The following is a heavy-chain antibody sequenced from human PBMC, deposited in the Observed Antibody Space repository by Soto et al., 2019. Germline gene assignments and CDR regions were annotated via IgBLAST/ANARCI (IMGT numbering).Heavy chain of an antibody. J-gene: IGHJ4*02. CDR3: AKDLLVVVAATPELGFDY. V-gene: IGHV3-23*01. CDR2: ISGSGGST. Sequence: EVQLLESGGGLVQPGGSLRLSCAASGFTFSSYAMSWVRQAPGKGLEWVSAISGSGGSTYYADSVKGRFTISRDNSKNTLYLQMYSLRAEDTAVYYCAKDLLVVVAATPELGFDYWGQGTLVTVSS. D-gene: IGHD2-15*01. CDR1: GFTFSSYA.